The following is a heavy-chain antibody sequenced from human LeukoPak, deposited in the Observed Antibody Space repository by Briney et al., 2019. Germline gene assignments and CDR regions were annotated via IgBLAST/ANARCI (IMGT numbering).Heavy chain of an antibody. CDR3: ARGLGQLAPGGY. J-gene: IGHJ4*02. CDR2: INHSGST. V-gene: IGHV4-34*01. D-gene: IGHD6-6*01. CDR1: GGSLSGNY. Sequence: PSETLSLTCAVYGGSLSGNYWSWIRQAPGKGLEWIGEINHSGSTNYKPSLKSRVTISVDTFKNQFSLKLSSVTAADTAVYFCARGLGQLAPGGYWGQGTLVTVSS.